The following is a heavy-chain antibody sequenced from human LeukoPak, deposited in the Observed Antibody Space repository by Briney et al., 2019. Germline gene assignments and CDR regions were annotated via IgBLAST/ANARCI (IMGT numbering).Heavy chain of an antibody. CDR3: ARAGPQGFGVDV. J-gene: IGHJ6*02. Sequence: GGSLRLSCAASGFTFSSHSMNWVRQAPGKGLEWVSYISSSSSTIYYADSVKGRFTISRDNSKNTLYLQLNSLRAEDTAVYYSARAGPQGFGVDVWGQGTTVIVSS. V-gene: IGHV3-48*01. CDR1: GFTFSSHS. CDR2: ISSSSSTI.